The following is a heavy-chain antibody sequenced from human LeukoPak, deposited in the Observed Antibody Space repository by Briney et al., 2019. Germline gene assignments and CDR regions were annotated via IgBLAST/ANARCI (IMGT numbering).Heavy chain of an antibody. CDR1: GFTFSSYS. Sequence: PGGSLRLSCAASGFTFSSYSMNWVRQAPGKGLEWVSSISSSSSYIYYADSVKGRFTISRDNAKNSLYLQMNSLRAEDTAVYYCARGIAAAGTGGYWGQGTLVTASS. D-gene: IGHD6-13*01. CDR3: ARGIAAAGTGGY. CDR2: ISSSSSYI. V-gene: IGHV3-21*01. J-gene: IGHJ4*02.